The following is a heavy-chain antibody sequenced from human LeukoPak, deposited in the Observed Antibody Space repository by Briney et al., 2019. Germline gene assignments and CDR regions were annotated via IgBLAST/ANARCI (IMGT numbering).Heavy chain of an antibody. CDR2: IIPIFGTA. CDR3: ATSQPAYCSSTSRYVF. CDR1: GGTFSSYA. J-gene: IGHJ4*02. V-gene: IGHV1-69*05. Sequence: GASVKVSCKASGGTFSSYAISWVRQAPGQGLEWMGGIIPIFGTANYAQKFQGRVTITTDESTSTAYMELSSLRSEDTAVYYCATSQPAYCSSTSRYVFWGQGTLVTVSS. D-gene: IGHD2-2*01.